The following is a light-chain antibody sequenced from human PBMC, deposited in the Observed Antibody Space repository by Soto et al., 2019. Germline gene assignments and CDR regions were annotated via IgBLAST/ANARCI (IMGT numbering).Light chain of an antibody. CDR3: QQYYSYSWK. V-gene: IGKV1-5*03. CDR1: QSIGSW. CDR2: KAS. Sequence: DIQMTQSPSTLSASVRDRVTITCRASQSIGSWLAWYQQKPGKAPKLLIYKASSLESGVPSRFSGSGSGTEFTLTISSLQPDDFATYYCQQYYSYSWKFGQGTKVDIK. J-gene: IGKJ1*01.